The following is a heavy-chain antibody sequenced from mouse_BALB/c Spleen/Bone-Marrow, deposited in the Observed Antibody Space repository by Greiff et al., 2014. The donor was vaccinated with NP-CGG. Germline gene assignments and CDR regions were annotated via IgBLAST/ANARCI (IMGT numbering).Heavy chain of an antibody. CDR2: IDPANGNT. V-gene: IGHV14-3*02. CDR3: ARYYYGSSYLDY. CDR1: GFNIKDTY. J-gene: IGHJ2*01. Sequence: EVKLVESGAVLVKPGASVKLSCTASGFNIKDTYMHWVKQRPEQGLEWIGRIDPANGNTKYDPKFQGKATITADTSSNAAYLQLSSLTSEDTAVYYCARYYYGSSYLDYWGQGTTLTVSS. D-gene: IGHD1-1*01.